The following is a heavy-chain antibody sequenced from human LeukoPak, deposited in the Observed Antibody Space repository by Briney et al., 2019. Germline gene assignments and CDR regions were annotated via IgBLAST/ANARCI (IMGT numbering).Heavy chain of an antibody. V-gene: IGHV3-64D*06. D-gene: IGHD2-2*01. CDR2: ISSNGGST. CDR3: VKEFYQLRVPFDY. J-gene: IGHJ4*02. Sequence: PGGSLRLSCSASGFTFSSYAMHWVRQAPGKGLEYVSAISSNGGSTYYADSVKGRFTISRDNSKNTLYLQMSSLRAEDTAVYYCVKEFYQLRVPFDYWGQGTLVTVSS. CDR1: GFTFSSYA.